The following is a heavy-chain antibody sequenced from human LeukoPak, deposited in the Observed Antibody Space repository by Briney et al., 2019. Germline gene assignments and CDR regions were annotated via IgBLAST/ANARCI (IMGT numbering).Heavy chain of an antibody. Sequence: GGSLRLSCAASGFTVSFNYMSWARQAPGKGLEWVSVVYDGGSTAYADSVKGRFTISRDNAKNSLYLQMNSLRAEDTALYYCAKDIGLQLWSNYYYYGMDVWGQGTTVTVSS. CDR2: VYDGGST. CDR1: GFTVSFNY. CDR3: AKDIGLQLWSNYYYYGMDV. V-gene: IGHV3-53*05. D-gene: IGHD5-18*01. J-gene: IGHJ6*02.